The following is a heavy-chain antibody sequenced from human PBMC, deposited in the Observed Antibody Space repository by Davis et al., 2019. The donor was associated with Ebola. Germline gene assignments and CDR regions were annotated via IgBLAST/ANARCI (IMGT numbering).Heavy chain of an antibody. CDR3: ARERVGATYYYMDV. V-gene: IGHV1-2*04. CDR1: GYTFTGYY. J-gene: IGHJ6*03. Sequence: ASVKVSCKASGYTFTGYYMHWVRQAPGQGLEWMGWINPNSGGTNYAQKFQGWVTMTRDTSISTAYMELSRLRSDDTAVYYCARERVGATYYYMDVWGKGTTVTVSS. D-gene: IGHD1-26*01. CDR2: INPNSGGT.